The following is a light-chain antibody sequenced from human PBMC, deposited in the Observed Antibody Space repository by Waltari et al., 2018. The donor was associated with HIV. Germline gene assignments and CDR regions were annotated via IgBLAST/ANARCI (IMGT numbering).Light chain of an antibody. CDR2: SAS. V-gene: IGKV1-27*01. Sequence: DIQMTQSPSSLSASVGDRVTITCRTSQGISSYLAWYQQKPGKIPKLLIYSASTLQSGVPSQFSGSGSGTDFTLTISSLQPEDVATYFCQGYNSANTFGPGTKVDIK. CDR3: QGYNSANT. J-gene: IGKJ3*01. CDR1: QGISSY.